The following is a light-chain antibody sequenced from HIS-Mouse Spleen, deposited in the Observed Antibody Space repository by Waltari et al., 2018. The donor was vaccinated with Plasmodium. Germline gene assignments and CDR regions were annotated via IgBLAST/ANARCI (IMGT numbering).Light chain of an antibody. Sequence: DLQMTQSPSYVSASVGDRVPIPCRESQGISRWLACSQQKPGKAPKLLTYAASSLQSGVPSMFSGSGSGTDFTLTISSLQPDDFATYYCQQDNSFPWTFGQGTKVEIK. V-gene: IGKV1-12*01. J-gene: IGKJ1*01. CDR1: QGISRW. CDR2: AAS. CDR3: QQDNSFPWT.